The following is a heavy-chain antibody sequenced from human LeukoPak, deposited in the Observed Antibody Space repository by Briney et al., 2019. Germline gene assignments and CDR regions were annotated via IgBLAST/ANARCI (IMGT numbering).Heavy chain of an antibody. J-gene: IGHJ4*02. CDR2: INQDGSQK. CDR3: AKDVAWGRMDL. V-gene: IGHV3-7*01. Sequence: GGSLRLSCAASGFTFSTYWMSWVRQAPGKGLEWMAIINQDGSQKYYVDSVKGRFTISRDNAKNSLYLQMDSLRVEDTAVYHCAKDVAWGRMDLWGQGTLATVSS. D-gene: IGHD3/OR15-3a*01. CDR1: GFTFSTYW.